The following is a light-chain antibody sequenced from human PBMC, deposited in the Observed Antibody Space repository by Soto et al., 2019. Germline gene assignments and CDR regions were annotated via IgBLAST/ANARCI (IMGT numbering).Light chain of an antibody. CDR2: GNN. J-gene: IGLJ1*01. CDR3: GTWDTSLSAAV. V-gene: IGLV1-51*01. Sequence: QSVLTQPPSVSAAPGQKVTISCSGSSSNIGNNFVSWYQQLPGTAPKLLTYGNNRRPSGIPDRFSGSKSGTSATLGITGLQTGDEADYYCGTWDTSLSAAVFGTGTKVTVL. CDR1: SSNIGNNF.